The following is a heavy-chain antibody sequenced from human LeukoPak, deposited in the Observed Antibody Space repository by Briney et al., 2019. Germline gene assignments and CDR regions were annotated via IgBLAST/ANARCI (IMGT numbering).Heavy chain of an antibody. CDR3: ARATSHRSYFDY. J-gene: IGHJ4*02. CDR1: GGSISGYY. V-gene: IGHV4-59*01. D-gene: IGHD2-2*01. CDR2: SYYSGST. Sequence: SETLSLTCTDSGGSISGYYLTWIRQPPGKGMEWIGYSYYSGSTNYNPSLESRVTISVDTSANQFSLKLSSVTAADTAVYYCARATSHRSYFDYWGQGALVTVSS.